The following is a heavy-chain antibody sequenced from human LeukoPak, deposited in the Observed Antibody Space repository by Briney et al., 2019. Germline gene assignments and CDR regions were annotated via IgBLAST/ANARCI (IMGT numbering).Heavy chain of an antibody. CDR2: ISAYNGNT. CDR3: ARDRIPTVTTSWGYGY. J-gene: IGHJ4*02. Sequence: ASVKVSCKASGYTFTSYVISWVRQAPGQGLERMGWISAYNGNTNYTQKLQGRDTMTTDTSTSTAYMELRSMRSDDTAVYYCARDRIPTVTTSWGYGYWGQGTLVTVSS. D-gene: IGHD4-11*01. V-gene: IGHV1-18*01. CDR1: GYTFTSYV.